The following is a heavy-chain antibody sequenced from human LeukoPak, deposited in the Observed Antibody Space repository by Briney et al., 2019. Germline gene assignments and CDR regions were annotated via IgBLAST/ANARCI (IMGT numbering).Heavy chain of an antibody. Sequence: SETLSLTCAVSGDSTTNNNYWWTWVRRPPGMGLDWIGEILGSGTTHYNPSLKSRVIISVDKSRNQFALKLTSVTAAETPVYNCPRIYGPGSYFEYWGQGALVTVSS. J-gene: IGHJ4*02. D-gene: IGHD3-10*01. V-gene: IGHV4-4*02. CDR2: ILGSGTT. CDR3: PRIYGPGSYFEY. CDR1: GDSTTNNNYW.